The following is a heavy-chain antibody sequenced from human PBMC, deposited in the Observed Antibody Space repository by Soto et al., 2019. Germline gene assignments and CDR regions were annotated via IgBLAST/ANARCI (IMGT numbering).Heavy chain of an antibody. J-gene: IGHJ5*02. Sequence: SETLSLTCTVSGGSISSSSYYWGWIRQPPGKGLEWIGTIYYSGSTYYNPSLKSRVTMSVDTSKNQFSLKLSSVTAADTAVYYCARRNYDILTGYWGTNNWFDPWGQGTLVTVS. CDR2: IYYSGST. CDR1: GGSISSSSYY. D-gene: IGHD3-9*01. CDR3: ARRNYDILTGYWGTNNWFDP. V-gene: IGHV4-39*01.